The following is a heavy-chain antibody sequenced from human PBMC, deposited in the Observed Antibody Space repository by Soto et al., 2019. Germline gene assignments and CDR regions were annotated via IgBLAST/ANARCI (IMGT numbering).Heavy chain of an antibody. D-gene: IGHD3-16*01. CDR3: ARDYVSGSSDS. CDR2: IKPDGGTT. Sequence: GGSLRLSCAASGFTFSSHWMHWVRQAPGKGLMWVSHIKPDGGTTNYADSVKGRFTVSRDNAKNMLYLQMNSLRAEDTAIYYCARDYVSGSSDSWGPGTLVTVS. J-gene: IGHJ4*02. CDR1: GFTFSSHW. V-gene: IGHV3-74*01.